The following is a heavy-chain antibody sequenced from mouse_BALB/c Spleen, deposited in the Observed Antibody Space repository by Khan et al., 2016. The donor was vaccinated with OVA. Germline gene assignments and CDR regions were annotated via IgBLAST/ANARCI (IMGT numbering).Heavy chain of an antibody. V-gene: IGHV5-6-5*01. Sequence: EVELVESGGDLVKPGESLKLSCAASGFTFSSYVMSWVRQTPEKRLEWVASISRDGNTYYADRLKGRFTISRDDARNILYLQMSSLRSEDTAMYYCTRGPFYFGCNYFDFWGLGTTLTVSS. D-gene: IGHD1-1*01. CDR1: GFTFSSYV. CDR3: TRGPFYFGCNYFDF. CDR2: ISRDGNT. J-gene: IGHJ2*01.